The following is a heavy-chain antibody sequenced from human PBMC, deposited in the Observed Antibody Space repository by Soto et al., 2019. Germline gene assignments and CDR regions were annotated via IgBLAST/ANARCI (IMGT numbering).Heavy chain of an antibody. D-gene: IGHD6-19*01. CDR3: ARASYSSHDY. J-gene: IGHJ4*02. CDR2: IHHSGST. Sequence: QVQLQQWGAGLLKPSETLSLTCAVYGGSFSGYYWSWIRQPPGKGLEWIGEIHHSGSTNYNPSLKSRVTMSVNTSKNQFSLKLSSVTAADTAVYYCARASYSSHDYWGQGTLVTVSS. V-gene: IGHV4-34*01. CDR1: GGSFSGYY.